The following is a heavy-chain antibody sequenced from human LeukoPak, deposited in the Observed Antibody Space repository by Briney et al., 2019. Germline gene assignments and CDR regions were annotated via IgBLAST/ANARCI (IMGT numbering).Heavy chain of an antibody. V-gene: IGHV1-18*01. CDR3: ARLFGELLAYYYYGMDV. CDR2: ISAYNGNT. D-gene: IGHD1-26*01. J-gene: IGHJ6*02. Sequence: ASVKVSCKASGYTFTSYGISWVRQAPGQGLEWMGWISAYNGNTNYAQKLQGRVTMTTDTPTSTAYMELRSLRSDDTAVYYCARLFGELLAYYYYGMDVWGQGTTVTVSS. CDR1: GYTFTSYG.